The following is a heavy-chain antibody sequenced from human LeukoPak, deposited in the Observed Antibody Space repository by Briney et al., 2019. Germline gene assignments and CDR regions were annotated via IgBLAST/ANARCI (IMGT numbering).Heavy chain of an antibody. V-gene: IGHV3-48*01. D-gene: IGHD3-10*02. Sequence: GGSLRLSCVASGFAFSSYAMNWVRQAPGKGLEWVSYIGSNFETIYADSVKGRFTISRDNAKNSLSLQMNSLRADDTAVYYCAELGITMIGGVWGKGTTVTISS. CDR3: AELGITMIGGV. J-gene: IGHJ6*04. CDR2: IGSNFETI. CDR1: GFAFSSYA.